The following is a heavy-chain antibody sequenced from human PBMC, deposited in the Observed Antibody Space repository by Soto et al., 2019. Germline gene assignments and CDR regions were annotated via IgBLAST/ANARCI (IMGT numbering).Heavy chain of an antibody. V-gene: IGHV1-69*13. D-gene: IGHD6-13*01. Sequence: ASVKVSCKASGGTFSSYAISWVRQAPGQGLEWMGGIIPIFGTANYAQKFQGRVTITADESTSTAYMELSSLRSEDTAVYYCAREAAAAGTGRWFDPWGKGTLVTVSS. CDR3: AREAAAAGTGRWFDP. J-gene: IGHJ5*02. CDR2: IIPIFGTA. CDR1: GGTFSSYA.